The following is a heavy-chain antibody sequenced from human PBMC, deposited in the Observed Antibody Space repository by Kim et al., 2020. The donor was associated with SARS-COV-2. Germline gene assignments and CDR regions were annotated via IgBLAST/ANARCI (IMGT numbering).Heavy chain of an antibody. CDR1: GGSFSGYY. Sequence: SETLSLTCAVYGGSFSGYYWSWIRQSPGKGLEWIGEIYHSGSTNYNPSLKSRVTISVDTSKNQFSLKLTSVTAADTAVYFCERGITGDQGNWFDPWGQGTPVTVSS. CDR3: ERGITGDQGNWFDP. J-gene: IGHJ5*02. CDR2: IYHSGST. V-gene: IGHV4-34*01. D-gene: IGHD7-27*01.